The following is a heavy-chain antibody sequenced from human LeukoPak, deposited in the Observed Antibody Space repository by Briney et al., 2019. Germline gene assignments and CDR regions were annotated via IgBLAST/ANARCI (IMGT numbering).Heavy chain of an antibody. CDR1: EFSVGSNY. Sequence: QPGGSLRLSCAASEFSVGSNYMTWVRQAPGKGLEWVSLIYSGGSTYYADSVKGRFTISRDNSKNTLYLQMNSLRAEDTAIYYCAKNGDRGAYCSGGTCYPYYYYYMDVWGKGTTVTISS. J-gene: IGHJ6*03. CDR2: IYSGGST. CDR3: AKNGDRGAYCSGGTCYPYYYYYMDV. D-gene: IGHD2-15*01. V-gene: IGHV3-66*01.